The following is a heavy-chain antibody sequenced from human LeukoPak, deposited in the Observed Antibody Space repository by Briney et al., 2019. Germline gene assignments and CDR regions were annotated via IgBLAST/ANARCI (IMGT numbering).Heavy chain of an antibody. CDR2: INSDGRST. V-gene: IGHV3-74*01. J-gene: IGHJ4*02. Sequence: PGGSLRLPCTASGFTFSSYWMHWVRQAPGKGLVWVSRINSDGRSTTYADSVKGRFTISRDNAKNTLYLQMNSLRAEDTAVYYCALSREAAGTVFDDWGQGTLVTVSS. D-gene: IGHD6-13*01. CDR1: GFTFSSYW. CDR3: ALSREAAGTVFDD.